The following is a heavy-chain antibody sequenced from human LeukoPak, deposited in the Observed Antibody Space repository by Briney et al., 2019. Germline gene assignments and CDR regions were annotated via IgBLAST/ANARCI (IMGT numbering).Heavy chain of an antibody. V-gene: IGHV3-23*01. J-gene: IGHJ6*02. Sequence: GGSLSLLCAASGFTFKSYAMIWARQAPGEGREWVSSIGGSGGRTYYADSVTGRFSISRDNSKNMVYLQMNSLRAADTAVDYCAKGRIAVARYYGMDVWGQGTTVTVFS. CDR2: IGGSGGRT. CDR1: GFTFKSYA. D-gene: IGHD6-19*01. CDR3: AKGRIAVARYYGMDV.